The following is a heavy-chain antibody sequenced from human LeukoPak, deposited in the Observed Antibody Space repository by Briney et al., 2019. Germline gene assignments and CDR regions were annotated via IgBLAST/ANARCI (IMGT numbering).Heavy chain of an antibody. CDR1: GFTFSSYA. V-gene: IGHV3-23*01. Sequence: GGSLRLSCAASGFTFSSYAMSWVRQAPGKGLEWVSAISGSGGSTYYADSVKGRFTISRDNSKNTPYLQMNSLRAEDTAVYYCAKSNYYDSSGYYEFDYWGQGTLVTVSS. D-gene: IGHD3-22*01. CDR3: AKSNYYDSSGYYEFDY. J-gene: IGHJ4*02. CDR2: ISGSGGST.